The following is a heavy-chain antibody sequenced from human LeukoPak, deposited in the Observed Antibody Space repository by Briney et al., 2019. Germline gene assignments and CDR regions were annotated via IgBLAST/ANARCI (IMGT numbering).Heavy chain of an antibody. J-gene: IGHJ4*02. CDR2: IRHDGTIT. Sequence: PGGSLGLSCAASGFTFSSYGMYWVRQAPGKGLEFVAFIRHDGTITYYADSVKGRSTISRDNSKNTMYLQMHSLRAEGTAVYYCAKDSLADIDYWGQGTLVTVSS. V-gene: IGHV3-30*02. D-gene: IGHD3-16*01. CDR1: GFTFSSYG. CDR3: AKDSLADIDY.